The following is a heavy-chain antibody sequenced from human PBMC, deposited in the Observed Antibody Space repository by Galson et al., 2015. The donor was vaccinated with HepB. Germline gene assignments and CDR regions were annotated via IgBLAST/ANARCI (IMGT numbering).Heavy chain of an antibody. V-gene: IGHV3-9*01. CDR1: GFTFDDYA. CDR2: ISWNSGSI. CDR3: ARNLGVRGVINFDY. J-gene: IGHJ4*02. D-gene: IGHD3-10*01. Sequence: SLRLSCAASGFTFDDYAMHWVRQAPGKGLEWVSGISWNSGSIGYADSVRGRFTISRDNAKNSLYLQMNSLRAEDTALYYCARNLGVRGVINFDYWGQGTLVTVSS.